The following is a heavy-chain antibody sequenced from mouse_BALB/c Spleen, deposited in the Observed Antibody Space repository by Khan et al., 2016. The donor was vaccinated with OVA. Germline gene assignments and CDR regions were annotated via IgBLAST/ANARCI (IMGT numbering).Heavy chain of an antibody. CDR1: CFSFTSAYG. D-gene: IGHD1-2*01. Sequence: EVQLVEPGPGLVKPSQSLSLTCTVTCFSFTSAYGWNWIRQFPGNKLELMGYISYSGSTNYNPSLKSRTSTTRKTSKNQFFLQLNSGTTEDTATYYCDRTARIKYWGQGTTLTVSS. CDR3: DRTARIKY. V-gene: IGHV3-2*02. CDR2: ISYSGST. J-gene: IGHJ2*01.